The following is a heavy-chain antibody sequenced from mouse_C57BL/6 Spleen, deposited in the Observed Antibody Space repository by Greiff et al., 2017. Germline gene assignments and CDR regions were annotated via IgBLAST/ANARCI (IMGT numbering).Heavy chain of an antibody. CDR1: GYAFTNYL. Sequence: QVQLKESGAELVRPGTSVKVSCTASGYAFTNYLIEWVKQRPGQGLEWIGVINPGSGGTNYTEKFKGKATMSADNASNTAYLQLSRLTSEDTAVYCCARGRKGDAMDYWGQGTTVTVSS. CDR3: ARGRKGDAMDY. J-gene: IGHJ4*01. V-gene: IGHV1-54*01. CDR2: INPGSGGT.